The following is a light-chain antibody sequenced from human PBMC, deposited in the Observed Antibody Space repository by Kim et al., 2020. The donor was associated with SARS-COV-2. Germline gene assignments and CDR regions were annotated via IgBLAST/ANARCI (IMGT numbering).Light chain of an antibody. CDR1: TSNIGSNT. CDR3: AVWDDTLSGVA. J-gene: IGLJ2*01. CDR2: SND. V-gene: IGLV1-44*01. Sequence: LTQPPSASGTPGQNIIISCSGRTSNIGSNTVNWYQQLPGTAPQLLIYSNDQRPSGVPDRFSASKSGNSASLAITGLQSDDEADYFCAVWDDTLSGVAFGGGTQLTVL.